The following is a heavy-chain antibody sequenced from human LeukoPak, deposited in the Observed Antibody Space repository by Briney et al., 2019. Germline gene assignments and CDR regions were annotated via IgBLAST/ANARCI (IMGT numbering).Heavy chain of an antibody. D-gene: IGHD3-10*01. V-gene: IGHV3-7*01. J-gene: IGHJ4*02. CDR1: GFTFSSYE. CDR2: IKQDGSEK. CDR3: ARDLMVRGVMGLGY. Sequence: GGSLRLSCAASGFTFSSYEMNWVRQAPGKGLEWVANIKQDGSEKYYVDSVKGRFTISRDNAKNSLYLQMNSLRAEDTAVYYCARDLMVRGVMGLGYWGQGTLVTVSS.